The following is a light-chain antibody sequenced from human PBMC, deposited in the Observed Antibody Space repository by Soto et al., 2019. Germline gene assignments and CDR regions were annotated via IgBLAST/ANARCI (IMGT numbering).Light chain of an antibody. Sequence: IQMTQSPSSLSASVRDRVTITCRASQSINTDLNWYQQKPGEAPKLLIYAAFTLQSGVPSGFSGSGSGTEFTLTISSLQPVDSAIYYCQQGYTVPPTFGQGTRVEVK. CDR2: AAF. CDR3: QQGYTVPPT. V-gene: IGKV1-39*01. J-gene: IGKJ1*01. CDR1: QSINTD.